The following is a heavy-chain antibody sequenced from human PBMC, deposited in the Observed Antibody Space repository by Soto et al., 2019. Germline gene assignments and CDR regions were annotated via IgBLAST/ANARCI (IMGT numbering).Heavy chain of an antibody. V-gene: IGHV1-69*13. CDR1: GGTFSSYA. J-gene: IGHJ6*02. CDR3: ARAILPAAISYYYYGMDV. D-gene: IGHD2-2*02. Sequence: SVKVSCKASGGTFSSYAISWVRQAPGQGLEWMGGIIPIFGTANYAQKFQGRVTITADESTSTAYMELSSLRSEDTAVYYCARAILPAAISYYYYGMDVWGQGTTVTVSS. CDR2: IIPIFGTA.